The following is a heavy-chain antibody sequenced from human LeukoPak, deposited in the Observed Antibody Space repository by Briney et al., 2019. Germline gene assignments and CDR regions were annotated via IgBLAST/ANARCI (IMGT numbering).Heavy chain of an antibody. J-gene: IGHJ5*02. Sequence: ASVKVSCKASGYTFTNYGISWVRQAPGQGLEWMAWISTYDHDTNYAQKFRGRVTMTTDASTSTAYMELRSLGSDDTAVYYCVRDYFCSGGTCDDCFDPWGQGTLVTVSS. CDR3: VRDYFCSGGTCDDCFDP. CDR1: GYTFTNYG. V-gene: IGHV1-18*01. CDR2: ISTYDHDT. D-gene: IGHD2-15*01.